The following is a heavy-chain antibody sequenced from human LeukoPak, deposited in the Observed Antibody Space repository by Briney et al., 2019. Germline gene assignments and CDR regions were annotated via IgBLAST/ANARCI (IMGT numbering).Heavy chain of an antibody. J-gene: IGHJ6*02. CDR1: GFTVSSNY. CDR3: AKGVTPYNFYGMDV. CDR2: IYSGGTT. D-gene: IGHD2-15*01. Sequence: GGSLRLSCAASGFTVSSNYMNWVRQAPGKGLEWVSVIYSGGTTYYADSVKGRFTISRDNSKNTMYLLMNSLRAEDTAVYYCAKGVTPYNFYGMDVWGQGTTVSVSS. V-gene: IGHV3-53*01.